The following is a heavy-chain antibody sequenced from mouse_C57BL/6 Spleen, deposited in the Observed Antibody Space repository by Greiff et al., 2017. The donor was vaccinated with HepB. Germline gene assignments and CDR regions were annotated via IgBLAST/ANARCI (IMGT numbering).Heavy chain of an antibody. CDR2: IWRGGST. J-gene: IGHJ1*03. Sequence: QVQLQQSGPGLVQPSQSLSITCTVSGFSLTSYGVHWVRQSPGKGLEWLGVIWRGGSTDYNAAFMSRLSITKDNSKSQVFFKMNSLQADDTAIYYCAKIGDGYYKYFDVWGKGTTVTVSS. V-gene: IGHV2-5*01. CDR1: GFSLTSYG. CDR3: AKIGDGYYKYFDV. D-gene: IGHD2-3*01.